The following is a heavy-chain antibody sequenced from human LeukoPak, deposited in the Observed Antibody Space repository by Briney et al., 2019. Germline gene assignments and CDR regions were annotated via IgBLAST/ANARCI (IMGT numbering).Heavy chain of an antibody. J-gene: IGHJ4*02. CDR2: IYYSGST. D-gene: IGHD1-1*01. Sequence: MASETLSLTCTVSGYSISSGYYWTWIRQPPGKGLEWIGYIYYSGSTNYNPSLKSRVTISVDTSKNQFSLKLSSVTAADTAVYYCARVTDWNDLDYWGPGTLVTVSS. CDR1: GYSISSGYY. V-gene: IGHV4-61*01. CDR3: ARVTDWNDLDY.